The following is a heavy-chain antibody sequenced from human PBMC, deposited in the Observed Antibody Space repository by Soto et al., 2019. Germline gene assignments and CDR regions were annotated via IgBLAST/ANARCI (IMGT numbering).Heavy chain of an antibody. V-gene: IGHV3-21*01. J-gene: IGHJ6*02. D-gene: IGHD5-12*01. Sequence: GGSLRLSCAASGFTFSSYSMNWVRQAPGKGLEWVSSISSSSSYIYYADSVKGRFTISRDNAKNSLYLQMNSLRAEDTAAYYCARVGMATIMYYYYGMDVWGQGTTVTVSS. CDR1: GFTFSSYS. CDR3: ARVGMATIMYYYYGMDV. CDR2: ISSSSSYI.